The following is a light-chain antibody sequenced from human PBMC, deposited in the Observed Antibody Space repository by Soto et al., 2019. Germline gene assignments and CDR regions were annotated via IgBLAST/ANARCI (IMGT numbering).Light chain of an antibody. CDR3: QQCSIWPLT. Sequence: EVLLTQSPATLSVSPGESVTLSCRASQSINTFIAWYQQKPGQAPRLLIYDASSRAAGVPDRFSGRGSGTDFTLTINSLEPEDFAVYHCQQCSIWPLTFGGGTRVEI. CDR1: QSINTF. J-gene: IGKJ4*01. V-gene: IGKV3-11*01. CDR2: DAS.